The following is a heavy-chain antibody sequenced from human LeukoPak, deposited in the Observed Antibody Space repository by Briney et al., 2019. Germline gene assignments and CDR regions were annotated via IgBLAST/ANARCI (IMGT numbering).Heavy chain of an antibody. CDR2: INPSGGST. CDR3: ARDLSYYYYMDV. V-gene: IGHV1-46*01. CDR1: GYTFTSYY. Sequence: ASVKVSCKASGYTFTSYYMHWVRQAPGQGLGWMGIINPSGGSTSYAQKFQGRVTMTRDMSTSTVYMELSSLRSEDTAVYYCARDLSYYYYMDVWGKGTTVTVSS. D-gene: IGHD3-16*02. J-gene: IGHJ6*03.